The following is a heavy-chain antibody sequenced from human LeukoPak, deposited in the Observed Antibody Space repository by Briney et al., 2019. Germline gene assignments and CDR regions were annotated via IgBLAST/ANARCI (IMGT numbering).Heavy chain of an antibody. CDR2: ISSSSSYI. Sequence: GGSLRLSCAASGFTFSSYSMNWVRQAPGKGLEWVSSISSSSSYIYYADSVKGRFTISRDNAKNSLYLQMNSLRAEDTAVYYCARDAVQYCSGGSCYYYGMDVWGQGTTVTVSS. CDR3: ARDAVQYCSGGSCYYYGMDV. D-gene: IGHD2-15*01. J-gene: IGHJ6*02. CDR1: GFTFSSYS. V-gene: IGHV3-21*01.